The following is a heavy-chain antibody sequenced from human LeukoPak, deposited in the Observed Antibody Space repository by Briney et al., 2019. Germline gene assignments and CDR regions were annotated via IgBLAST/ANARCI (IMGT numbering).Heavy chain of an antibody. V-gene: IGHV4-4*07. CDR1: GGSISGYY. Sequence: SETLSLTCTVSGGSISGYYWSWLRQPAGKGLEWIGRIYATGSTDYNPSLKSRVTMSVDGSKNQVSLRLNSVTAADTAVHYCARTGSGWDTAPRFDYWGQGTLVTVSS. CDR3: ARTGSGWDTAPRFDY. D-gene: IGHD6-19*01. CDR2: IYATGST. J-gene: IGHJ4*02.